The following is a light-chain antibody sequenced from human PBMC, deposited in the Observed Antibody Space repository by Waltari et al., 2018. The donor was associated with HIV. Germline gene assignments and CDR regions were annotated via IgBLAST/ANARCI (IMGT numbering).Light chain of an antibody. Sequence: DLQMTPSLSTLSASVGDRVTLTCRASQCISNWLAWYQQKPGNAPKLLIYKASTLEGGVPSRFRGSGSGTEFTLTINSLQPDDFATYFCQQYYLAPWTFGQGARV. V-gene: IGKV1-5*03. CDR2: KAS. CDR1: QCISNW. CDR3: QQYYLAPWT. J-gene: IGKJ1*01.